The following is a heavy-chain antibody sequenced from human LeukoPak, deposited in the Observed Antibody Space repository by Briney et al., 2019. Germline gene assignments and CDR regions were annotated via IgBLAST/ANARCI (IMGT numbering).Heavy chain of an antibody. D-gene: IGHD6-13*01. CDR3: ARFGSSTWYKGAFDI. CDR2: IVHSGNT. CDR1: GGSFSGYY. Sequence: SETLSLTCAVYGGSFSGYYWSWIRQPPGKGLEWIGEIVHSGNTKYNPSLRSRVTISVDTSKSQFSLNLTSVTAADTAVYYCARFGSSTWYKGAFDIWGQGTMVTVAS. V-gene: IGHV4-34*12. J-gene: IGHJ3*02.